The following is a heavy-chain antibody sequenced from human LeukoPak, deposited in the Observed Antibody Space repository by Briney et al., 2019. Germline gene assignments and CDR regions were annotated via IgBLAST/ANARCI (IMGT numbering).Heavy chain of an antibody. Sequence: ASVKGSCKASGYTFPSYDINWVRQATGQGLEWMGWMNPNSGNTGYAQKFQGRVTMTRNTTISTAYMKLSSLGSEDTAGYYCARVINLDWFDLWGQGTLVTVSS. CDR1: GYTFPSYD. CDR3: ARVINLDWFDL. D-gene: IGHD1-1*01. CDR2: MNPNSGNT. J-gene: IGHJ5*02. V-gene: IGHV1-8*01.